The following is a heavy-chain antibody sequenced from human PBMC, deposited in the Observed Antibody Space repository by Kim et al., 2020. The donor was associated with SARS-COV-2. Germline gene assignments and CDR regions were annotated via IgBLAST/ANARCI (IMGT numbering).Heavy chain of an antibody. CDR1: GFAFNNAW. CDR3: TADLADSSGYTFDY. CDR2: IKREIDGGTT. J-gene: IGHJ4*01. V-gene: IGHV3-15*01. D-gene: IGHD3-22*01. Sequence: GGSLRLSCAASGFAFNNAWMSWVRQAPGKGLEWVGRIKREIDGGTTDYAAPVEGRFTISRDDSKNTLYLHMNSLKSEDTAVYYCTADLADSSGYTFDYWG.